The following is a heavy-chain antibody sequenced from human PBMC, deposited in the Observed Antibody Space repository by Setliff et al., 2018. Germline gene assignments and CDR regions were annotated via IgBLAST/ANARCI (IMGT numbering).Heavy chain of an antibody. Sequence: KPSETLSLTCSVSGGSINEYYWSWFRQPAGKGLEWIGRIYSDENTDYNPSLKSRVTMSADTSKNQFSLKLKSVTAADTAVYYCTREQWLDPPGYYYMDVWAKGTTVTVSS. CDR2: IYSDENT. CDR1: GGSINEYY. J-gene: IGHJ6*03. D-gene: IGHD6-19*01. V-gene: IGHV4-4*07. CDR3: TREQWLDPPGYYYMDV.